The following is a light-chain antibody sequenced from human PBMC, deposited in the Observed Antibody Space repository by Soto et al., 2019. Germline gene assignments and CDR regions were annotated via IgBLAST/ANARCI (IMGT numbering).Light chain of an antibody. CDR3: SSYTTNNSLI. CDR1: SGDIGTYNF. J-gene: IGLJ1*01. V-gene: IGLV2-14*01. CDR2: GVT. Sequence: QSVLAQPASVSGSPGQSITVSCTGSSGDIGTYNFVSWYQQHPGKAPKLLIFGVTNRPSGISDRFSGSKSGDTASLTISRLQPEDEADYYCSSYTTNNSLIFGTGTKLTVL.